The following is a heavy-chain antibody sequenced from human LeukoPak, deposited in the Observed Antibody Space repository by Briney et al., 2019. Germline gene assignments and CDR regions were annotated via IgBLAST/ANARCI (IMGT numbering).Heavy chain of an antibody. Sequence: GGSLRLSCAASGFNFYNYDIQWVRQAPGKGLEWLATISRDGKREFYTDSLKGRFTISRDNSRNTLYLQMNSLRPEDTAVYYCAKGRSGIAVVEFDYWGQGTLVTVSS. D-gene: IGHD6-19*01. CDR2: ISRDGKRE. V-gene: IGHV3-30*04. J-gene: IGHJ4*02. CDR1: GFNFYNYD. CDR3: AKGRSGIAVVEFDY.